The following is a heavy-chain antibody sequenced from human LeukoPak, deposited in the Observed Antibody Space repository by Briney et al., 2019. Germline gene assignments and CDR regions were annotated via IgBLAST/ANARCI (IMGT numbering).Heavy chain of an antibody. V-gene: IGHV3-11*01. CDR3: ARDPKEEQWLDYYYYGMDV. J-gene: IGHJ6*02. CDR1: GFTFRDYY. CDR2: ISSSGSTI. D-gene: IGHD6-19*01. Sequence: GGSLRLSCAASGFTFRDYYMSWIRQAPGKGLEWVSYISSSGSTIYYADSVKGRFTISRDNAKNSLYLQMNSLRAEDTAVYYCARDPKEEQWLDYYYYGMDVWGQGTTVTVSS.